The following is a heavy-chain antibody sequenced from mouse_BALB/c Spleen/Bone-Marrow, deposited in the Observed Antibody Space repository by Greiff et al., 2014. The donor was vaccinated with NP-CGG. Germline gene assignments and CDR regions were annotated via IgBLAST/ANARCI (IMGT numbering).Heavy chain of an antibody. D-gene: IGHD2-14*01. CDR2: IDPSTGHT. V-gene: IGHV1-7*01. J-gene: IGHJ3*01. CDR3: ARPYRYDKEFAY. Sequence: VQRVESGAELAKPGASVKMSCKASGFPFTTYWMHWFKQRPGQGLEWIGYIDPSTGHTEYNQNFKDKATLTADKSSSTAYMQLSSLTSEDSAVYYCARPYRYDKEFAYWGQGTLVTVSA. CDR1: GFPFTTYW.